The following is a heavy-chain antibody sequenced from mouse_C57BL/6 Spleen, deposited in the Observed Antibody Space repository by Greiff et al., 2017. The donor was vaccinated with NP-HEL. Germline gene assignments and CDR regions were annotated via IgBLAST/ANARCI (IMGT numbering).Heavy chain of an antibody. CDR3: ASRGLDGYVSYYFDY. Sequence: VQLQQSGAELVKPGASVKISCKASGYAFSSYWMNWVKQRPGKGLEWIGQIYPGDGDTNYNGKFKGKATLTADKSSSTAYMQLSSLTSEDSAVYCCASRGLDGYVSYYFDYWGQGTTLTVSS. CDR1: GYAFSSYW. V-gene: IGHV1-80*01. J-gene: IGHJ2*01. CDR2: IYPGDGDT. D-gene: IGHD2-2*01.